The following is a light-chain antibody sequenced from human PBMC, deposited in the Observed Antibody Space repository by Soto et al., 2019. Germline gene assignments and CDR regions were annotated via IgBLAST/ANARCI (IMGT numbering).Light chain of an antibody. Sequence: QSVLTQPASVSGSPGQSITISCPGTGSDVGGYDYVSWYQQHPGKAPKLMIYEVSNRPSGVSNRFSGSKSGNTASLTISGLQAEDEADYYCSSYTSSSTVVFGGGTKVTV. CDR1: GSDVGGYDY. CDR2: EVS. CDR3: SSYTSSSTVV. V-gene: IGLV2-14*01. J-gene: IGLJ2*01.